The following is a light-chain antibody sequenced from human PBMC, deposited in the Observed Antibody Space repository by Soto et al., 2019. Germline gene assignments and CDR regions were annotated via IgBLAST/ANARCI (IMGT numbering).Light chain of an antibody. CDR3: QHFSKSPPYT. CDR2: GAS. Sequence: EVVLTQSPGTLSLSPGERATLSCRASQSIDSSFLGWYQQKPGQAPRLLISGASNRATGIPDRFSGSGSGTDFTLTISRLEPEDFAVYYCQHFSKSPPYTFGQGTKLEIK. CDR1: QSIDSSF. J-gene: IGKJ2*01. V-gene: IGKV3-20*01.